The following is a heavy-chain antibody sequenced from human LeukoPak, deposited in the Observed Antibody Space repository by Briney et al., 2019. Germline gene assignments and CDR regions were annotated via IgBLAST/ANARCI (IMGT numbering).Heavy chain of an antibody. CDR3: ARIRLDTAMAHFDY. V-gene: IGHV4-59*01. J-gene: IGHJ4*02. CDR2: IYYSGST. CDR1: GGSISSYY. Sequence: PSETLSLTCTVSGGSISSYYSSWIRQPPGKGREWIGYIYYSGSTNYNPSLKSRVTISVDTSKNQFSLKLSSVTAADTAVYYCARIRLDTAMAHFDYWGQGTLVTVSS. D-gene: IGHD5-18*01.